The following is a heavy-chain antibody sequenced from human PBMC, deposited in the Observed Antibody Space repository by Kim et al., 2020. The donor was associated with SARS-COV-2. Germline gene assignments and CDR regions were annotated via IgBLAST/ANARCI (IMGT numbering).Heavy chain of an antibody. D-gene: IGHD6-13*01. CDR1: GGSFSGYY. J-gene: IGHJ6*02. CDR2: INHSGST. Sequence: SETLSLTCAVYGGSFSGYYWSWIRQPPGKGLEWIGEINHSGSTNYNPSLKSRVTISVDTSKNQFSLKLSSVTAADTAVYYCARAAGIAAAGPPPLYYYYGMDVWGQGTTVTVSS. CDR3: ARAAGIAAAGPPPLYYYYGMDV. V-gene: IGHV4-34*01.